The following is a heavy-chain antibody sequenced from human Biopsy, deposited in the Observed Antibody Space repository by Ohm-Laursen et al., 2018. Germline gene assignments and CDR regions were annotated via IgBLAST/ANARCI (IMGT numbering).Heavy chain of an antibody. V-gene: IGHV1-69*01. Sequence: SSVKVSCHASGGTLIKYSLHWGRQAPRQRLEWMGGIIPMFGTANYAQMFLGRVTISADESTSTSYMELSSLTTEDTAIYYCARGPHSGSHSCFDYWGRGTLVTVPS. CDR1: GGTLIKYS. D-gene: IGHD1-26*01. J-gene: IGHJ4*02. CDR3: ARGPHSGSHSCFDY. CDR2: IIPMFGTA.